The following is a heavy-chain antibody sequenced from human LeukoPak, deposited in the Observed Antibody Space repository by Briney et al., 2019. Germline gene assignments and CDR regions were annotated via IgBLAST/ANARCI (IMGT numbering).Heavy chain of an antibody. CDR2: IYYSGST. CDR1: GDSINSNNYF. CDR3: QSRFLEWLLDY. D-gene: IGHD3-3*01. J-gene: IGHJ4*02. V-gene: IGHV4-39*01. Sequence: SETLSLTCTVSGDSINSNNYFWGWIRQPPGKGLEWIGSIYYSGSTYYNPSLKSRVTISVDTCKNQFSLRLSSVTAADTAMYYCQSRFLEWLLDYWGQGTLVSVSS.